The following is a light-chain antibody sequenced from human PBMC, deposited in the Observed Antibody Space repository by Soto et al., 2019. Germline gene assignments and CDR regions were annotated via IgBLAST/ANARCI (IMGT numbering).Light chain of an antibody. CDR2: GAS. J-gene: IGKJ1*01. V-gene: IGKV3-20*01. CDR3: QQYGSSPWT. Sequence: ETVMTQSPATLSVSPGERATLSCRASQSVGSTLAWYQQKPGQPPRLLIYGASTRATGIPDRFSGSGSGTDFTLTISRLEPEDFAVYYCQQYGSSPWTFGQGTKVDI. CDR1: QSVGST.